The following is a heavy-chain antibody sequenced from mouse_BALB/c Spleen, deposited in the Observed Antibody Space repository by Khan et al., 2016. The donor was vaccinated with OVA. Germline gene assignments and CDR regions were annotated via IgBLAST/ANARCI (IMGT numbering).Heavy chain of an antibody. Sequence: EVELVESGGGLVKPGGSLQLSCAASGFTFNSYAMSWVRQTPEKRLEWVATISSGGSYTYYPDSVKGRFTISRDNSKNTLYLQLSSLRSEDTAMYYSARSRGCYGRSDFDYWGQGTTLTVSS. D-gene: IGHD1-1*01. J-gene: IGHJ2*01. V-gene: IGHV5-9-3*01. CDR3: ARSRGCYGRSDFDY. CDR2: ISSGGSYT. CDR1: GFTFNSYA.